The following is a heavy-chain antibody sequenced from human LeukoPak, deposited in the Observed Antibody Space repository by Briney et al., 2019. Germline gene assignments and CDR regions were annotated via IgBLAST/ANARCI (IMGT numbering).Heavy chain of an antibody. V-gene: IGHV4-39*01. CDR2: ISYTGNT. D-gene: IGHD3-3*01. CDR1: GGSISSSNYF. J-gene: IGHJ5*02. CDR3: ARLLRRPNWFGP. Sequence: PSETLSLTCIVSGGSISSSNYFWGWIRQSPGKGLEWIGSISYTGNTYYKPSLKSRVTISVDTSKNQFSLKLSSVTAADTAVYYCARLLRRPNWFGPWGQGTLVTVSS.